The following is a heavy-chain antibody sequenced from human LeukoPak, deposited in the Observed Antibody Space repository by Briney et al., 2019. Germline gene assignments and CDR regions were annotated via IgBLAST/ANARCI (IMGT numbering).Heavy chain of an antibody. CDR3: ARDRGGSYHYYGMDV. V-gene: IGHV4-31*03. J-gene: IGHJ6*02. CDR1: GGSISSGGYY. Sequence: SQTLSLTCTVSGGSISSGGYYWSWIRQHSGKGLEWIGCIYHSGTTYYNPSLKSRITISVDTSKNQFSLKLSSVTAADTAVYFCARDRGGSYHYYGMDVWGQGTTVTVSS. CDR2: IYHSGTT. D-gene: IGHD6-25*01.